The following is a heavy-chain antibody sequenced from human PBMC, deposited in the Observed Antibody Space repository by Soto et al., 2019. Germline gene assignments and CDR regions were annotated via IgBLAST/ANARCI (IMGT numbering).Heavy chain of an antibody. CDR2: IVVGSGNT. CDR3: AADRSGYGGVDDY. CDR1: GFTFTSSA. V-gene: IGHV1-58*01. D-gene: IGHD3-16*01. J-gene: IGHJ4*02. Sequence: SVKVSCKASGFTFTSSAVQWVRQARGQRLEWIGWIVVGSGNTNYAQKFQERVTITRDMSTSTAYMELSSLRSEDTAVYYCAADRSGYGGVDDYWGQGTLVTVS.